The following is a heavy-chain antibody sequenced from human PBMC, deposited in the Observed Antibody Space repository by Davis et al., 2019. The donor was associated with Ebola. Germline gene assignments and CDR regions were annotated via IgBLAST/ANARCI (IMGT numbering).Heavy chain of an antibody. CDR3: ARGLQWLPDAFDI. CDR1: GASISSSSYY. D-gene: IGHD6-19*01. CDR2: IYYSGST. Sequence: SETLSLTCTVSGASISSSSYYWGWIRQPPGKGLEWIGSIYYSGSTNYNPSLKSRVTISVDTSKNQFSLKLSSVTAADTAVYYCARGLQWLPDAFDIWGQGTMVTVSS. V-gene: IGHV4-39*07. J-gene: IGHJ3*02.